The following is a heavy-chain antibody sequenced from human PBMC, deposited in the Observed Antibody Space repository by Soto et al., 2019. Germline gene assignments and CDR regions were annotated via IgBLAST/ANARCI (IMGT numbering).Heavy chain of an antibody. V-gene: IGHV3-7*01. J-gene: IGHJ3*02. CDR1: GFTFSSHW. CDR3: ARDDYYDSSGYLTRAFDI. CDR2: IKQDGSEK. D-gene: IGHD3-22*01. Sequence: GGSLRLSCAASGFTFSSHWMSWVRQVPGKGLGWVANIKQDGSEKYYVDSVKGRFTISRDNAKNSLYLQMNSLRAEDTAVYYCARDDYYDSSGYLTRAFDIWGQGTMVTVSS.